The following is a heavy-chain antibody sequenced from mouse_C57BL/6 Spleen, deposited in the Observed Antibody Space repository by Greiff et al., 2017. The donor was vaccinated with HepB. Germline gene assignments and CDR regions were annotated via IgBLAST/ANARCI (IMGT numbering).Heavy chain of an antibody. CDR2: IDPETGGT. J-gene: IGHJ1*03. CDR3: TRRKDYYGSSFYWYFDV. Sequence: QVQLQQSGAELVRPGASVTLSCKASGYTFTDYEMHWVKQTPVHGLEWIGAIDPETGGTAYNQKFKGKAILTADKSSSTAYMELRSLTSEDSAVYYCTRRKDYYGSSFYWYFDVWGTGTTVTVSS. D-gene: IGHD1-1*01. CDR1: GYTFTDYE. V-gene: IGHV1-15*01.